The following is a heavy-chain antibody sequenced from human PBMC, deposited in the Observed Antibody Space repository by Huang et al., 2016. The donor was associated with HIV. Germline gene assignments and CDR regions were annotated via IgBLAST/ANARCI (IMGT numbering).Heavy chain of an antibody. J-gene: IGHJ4*02. Sequence: EVLLLESGGGLVQPGGSLRLSCVASGFTFSSYAVSWVRQAPGNGLEWVSGITDGINNRYYAHSVKCRFAVSRDDSTNTLYLQMNSLRAEDTAVYYCAKDADTSGYDVLGPFGSWGQGTLVTVSS. CDR2: ITDGINNR. CDR3: AKDADTSGYDVLGPFGS. V-gene: IGHV3-23*01. CDR1: GFTFSSYA. D-gene: IGHD3-3*01.